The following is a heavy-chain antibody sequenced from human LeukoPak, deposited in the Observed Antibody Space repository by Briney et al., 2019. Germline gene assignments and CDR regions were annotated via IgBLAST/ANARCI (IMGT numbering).Heavy chain of an antibody. J-gene: IGHJ4*02. Sequence: PSETLSLTCSVSGGSIGRSSYYWGWTRQPPEKGLEWIGSIYSGGGTYYNPSLKSRVTISVDTSRNQFSLKLGSVTAADTAVYHCARHGSIATGAFTYWGQGTLVTVSS. CDR1: GGSIGRSSYY. V-gene: IGHV4-39*01. CDR3: ARHGSIATGAFTY. D-gene: IGHD6-13*01. CDR2: IYSGGGT.